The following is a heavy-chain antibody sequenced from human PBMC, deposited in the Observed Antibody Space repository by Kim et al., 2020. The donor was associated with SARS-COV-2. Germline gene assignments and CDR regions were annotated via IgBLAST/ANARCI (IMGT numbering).Heavy chain of an antibody. V-gene: IGHV4-59*09. J-gene: IGHJ6*02. Sequence: TPTLKSRVTISVDTSKNQFSLKLSSVTAADTAVYYCARGFDSNYQYGMDVWGQGTTVTVSS. CDR3: ARGFDSNYQYGMDV. D-gene: IGHD4-4*01.